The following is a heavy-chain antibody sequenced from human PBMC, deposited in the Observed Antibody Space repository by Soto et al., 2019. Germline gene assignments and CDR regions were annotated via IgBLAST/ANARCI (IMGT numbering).Heavy chain of an antibody. V-gene: IGHV3-23*01. CDR2: ISGSGVST. Sequence: VGSLRLSCAASGFTFSSFAMRWVRQAPGKGLQWVSGISGSGVSTYYGDSVKGRFTISRDNSKNTLFLQMNSLGAEDTAVYYCASDPPRMTTLTTVDYWGQGALVTVSS. CDR1: GFTFSSFA. CDR3: ASDPPRMTTLTTVDY. D-gene: IGHD4-17*01. J-gene: IGHJ4*02.